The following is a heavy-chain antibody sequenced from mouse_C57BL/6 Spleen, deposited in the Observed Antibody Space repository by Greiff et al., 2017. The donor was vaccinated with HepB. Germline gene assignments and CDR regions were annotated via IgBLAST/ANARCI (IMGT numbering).Heavy chain of an antibody. D-gene: IGHD2-4*01. CDR1: GYTFTDYY. CDR3: AREGITTLFDY. CDR2: IYPGSGNT. V-gene: IGHV1-76*01. Sequence: VKLMESGAELVRPGASVKLSCKASGYTFTDYYINWVKQRPGQGLEWIARIYPGSGNTYYNEKFKGKATLTAEKSSSTAYMQLSSLTSEDSAVYFCAREGITTLFDYWGQGTTLTVSS. J-gene: IGHJ2*01.